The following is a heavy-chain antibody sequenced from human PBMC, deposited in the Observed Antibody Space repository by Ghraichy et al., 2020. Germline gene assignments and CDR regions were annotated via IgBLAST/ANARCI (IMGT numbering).Heavy chain of an antibody. D-gene: IGHD1-26*01. Sequence: GGSLRLSCAASGFTFSSYAMSWVRQAPGKGLEWVSAISGSGGSTYYADSVKGRFTISRDNSKNTLYLQMNSLRAEDTAVYYCAKPERSGSYRDYYYYGMDVWGQGTTVTVSS. V-gene: IGHV3-23*01. J-gene: IGHJ6*02. CDR1: GFTFSSYA. CDR3: AKPERSGSYRDYYYYGMDV. CDR2: ISGSGGST.